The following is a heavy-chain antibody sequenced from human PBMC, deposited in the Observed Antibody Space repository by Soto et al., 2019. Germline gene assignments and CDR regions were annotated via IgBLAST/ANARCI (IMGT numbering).Heavy chain of an antibody. CDR3: ARAPRYQDDAFDI. CDR2: IYYSGST. CDR1: GGSISSYY. Sequence: PSETLSLTCTVSGGSISSYYWSWIRQPPGKGLEWIGYIYYSGSTNYNPSLKSRVTISVDTSKNQFSLKLSSVTAADTAVYYCARAPRYQDDAFDICGQGTMVTVSS. V-gene: IGHV4-59*01. D-gene: IGHD1-20*01. J-gene: IGHJ3*02.